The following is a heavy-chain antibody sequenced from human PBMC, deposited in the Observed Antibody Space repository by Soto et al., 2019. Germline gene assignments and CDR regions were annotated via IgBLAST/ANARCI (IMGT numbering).Heavy chain of an antibody. V-gene: IGHV1-18*01. CDR2: ISGHNGNT. CDR1: GYTFNEFG. D-gene: IGHD5-18*01. CDR3: ARDVGYSQADYFDD. J-gene: IGHJ4*02. Sequence: HLVQPGNEVRKPGASVRVSCKASGYTFNEFGITWVRQAPGQGLQWVGRISGHNGNTEYALNFRGRVALTTDTSTNTAYMDLTSLTRDDTGVYYCARDVGYSQADYFDDWGQGTLVTVSS.